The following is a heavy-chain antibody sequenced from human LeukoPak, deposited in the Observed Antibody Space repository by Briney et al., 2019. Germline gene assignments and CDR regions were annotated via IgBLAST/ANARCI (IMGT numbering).Heavy chain of an antibody. CDR3: AKGSGSIAVDNLCVY. J-gene: IGHJ4*02. CDR2: ISGSGGST. V-gene: IGHV3-23*01. CDR1: GFTFSSYA. D-gene: IGHD6-19*01. Sequence: GGSLRLSCAASGFTFSSYAMGWVRQAPGKGLEWVSVISGSGGSTYYADSVKGRFTISRDNSKNTLFLQMNSLRAEDTAIYYCAKGSGSIAVDNLCVYWGQGTLVTVSS.